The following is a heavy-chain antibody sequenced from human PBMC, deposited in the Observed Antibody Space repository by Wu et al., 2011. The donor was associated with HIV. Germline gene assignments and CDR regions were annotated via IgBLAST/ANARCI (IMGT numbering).Heavy chain of an antibody. Sequence: QVQLVQSGAEVKKPGSSVKVSCKASGGTFSSYAISWVRQAPGQGLEWMGGIIPIFGTANYAQKFQGRVTITTDESTSTAYMELSSLRSEDTAVYYCARAVKILWFGEFQTDYYYYYGMDVWGQGTTVTVSS. CDR2: IIPIFGTA. J-gene: IGHJ6*02. CDR3: ARAVKILWFGEFQTDYYYYYGMDV. V-gene: IGHV1-69*01. D-gene: IGHD3-10*01. CDR1: GGTFSSYA.